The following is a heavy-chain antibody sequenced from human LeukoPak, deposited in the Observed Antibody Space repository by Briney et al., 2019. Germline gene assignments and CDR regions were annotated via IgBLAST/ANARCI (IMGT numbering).Heavy chain of an antibody. V-gene: IGHV1-69*13. CDR3: ARVTAEAGAGYRNSYYFDY. D-gene: IGHD3-16*02. Sequence: GASVTVSCTASGGTFSSYAISWVRQAPGQGLEWMGGIIPIFGTANYAQKFQGRVTITADESTSTAYMELSSLRSEDAAVYYCARVTAEAGAGYRNSYYFDYWGQGTLVTVSS. CDR1: GGTFSSYA. CDR2: IIPIFGTA. J-gene: IGHJ4*02.